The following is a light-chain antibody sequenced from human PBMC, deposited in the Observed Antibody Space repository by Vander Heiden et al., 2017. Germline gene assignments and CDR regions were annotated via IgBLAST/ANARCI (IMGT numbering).Light chain of an antibody. CDR1: QSVGSSY. Sequence: TLSCRASQSVGSSYLAWYQQKPGQAPRLVNYGASSRATGNADRFSGSGSGTDFTLTIRRLEPEDVAVYYCKQYGRTPLTFGQGTKLEIK. V-gene: IGKV3-20*01. J-gene: IGKJ2*01. CDR2: GAS. CDR3: KQYGRTPLT.